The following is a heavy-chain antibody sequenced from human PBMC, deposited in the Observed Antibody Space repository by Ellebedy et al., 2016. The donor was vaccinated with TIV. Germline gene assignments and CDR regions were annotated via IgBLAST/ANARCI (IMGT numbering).Heavy chain of an antibody. CDR3: ARGLTGNAFDI. Sequence: MPSETLSLTCTVPGGSINSGDYYWSWIRQPPGKGLEWVGYIYYSGSAYYNSSLKGRAKISVDRSKKQISLELNSVTAADTAVYFCARGLTGNAFDIWGQGTMVTVSS. D-gene: IGHD1-20*01. CDR1: GGSINSGDYY. J-gene: IGHJ3*02. CDR2: IYYSGSA. V-gene: IGHV4-30-4*01.